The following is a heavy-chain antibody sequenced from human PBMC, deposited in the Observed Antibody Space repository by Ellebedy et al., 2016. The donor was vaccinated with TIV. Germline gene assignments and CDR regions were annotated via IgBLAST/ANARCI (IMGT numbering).Heavy chain of an antibody. D-gene: IGHD2-15*01. J-gene: IGHJ4*02. CDR3: ARANQQGVVVVGPAPNFDF. CDR2: ISAYTGNT. CDR1: GYTSTSYG. Sequence: ASVKVSCKASGYTSTSYGIGWVRQAPGQGLEWMGWISAYTGNTNYAQKFQGRVTMTTDTSTSTAYMEVRSLRSDETAVYYCARANQQGVVVVGPAPNFDFWGQGTLVTVSS. V-gene: IGHV1-18*01.